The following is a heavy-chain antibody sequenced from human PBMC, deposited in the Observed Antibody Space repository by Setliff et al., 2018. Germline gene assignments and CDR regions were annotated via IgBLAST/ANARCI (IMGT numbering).Heavy chain of an antibody. CDR3: ARGSKSSTSSRNYYYIDV. CDR1: GASISGSAYY. CDR2: VYSSGST. D-gene: IGHD2-2*01. Sequence: PSETLSLTCNVSGASISGSAYYWGWIRQPPGKGLEWIGSVYSSGSTNYNPSLRSRVTISVDTSKNQFSLKLSSVTAADTAVYYCARGSKSSTSSRNYYYIDVWGTGTTVTVSS. J-gene: IGHJ6*03. V-gene: IGHV4-39*07.